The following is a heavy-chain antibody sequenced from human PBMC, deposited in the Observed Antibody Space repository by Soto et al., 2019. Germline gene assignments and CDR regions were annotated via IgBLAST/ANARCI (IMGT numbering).Heavy chain of an antibody. CDR3: ASQAAYYDFRYNWFDP. J-gene: IGHJ5*02. CDR1: GGSISSGDYY. V-gene: IGHV4-30-4*01. D-gene: IGHD3-3*01. Sequence: PSETLSLTCTVSGGSISSGDYYWSWIRQPPGKGLEWIGYIYYSGSTYYNPSLKSRVTISVDTSKNQFSLKLSSVTAADTAVYYCASQAAYYDFRYNWFDPWGQGTLVTVS. CDR2: IYYSGST.